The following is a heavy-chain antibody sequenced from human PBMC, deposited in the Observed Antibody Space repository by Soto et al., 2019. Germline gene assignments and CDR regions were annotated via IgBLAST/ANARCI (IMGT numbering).Heavy chain of an antibody. V-gene: IGHV4-30-2*01. D-gene: IGHD5-18*01. J-gene: IGHJ3*02. CDR1: GGSISSGGDS. Sequence: QLQLQESGSGLVKPSQTLSLTCAVSGGSISSGGDSWSWIRQPPGKGLEWIGYIYHSGSTYYNPSLKSPVTISVDRSKSQFSLKLSSVTAADTAVYYCARVWGYSYGLASDIWGQGTMVTVSS. CDR2: IYHSGST. CDR3: ARVWGYSYGLASDI.